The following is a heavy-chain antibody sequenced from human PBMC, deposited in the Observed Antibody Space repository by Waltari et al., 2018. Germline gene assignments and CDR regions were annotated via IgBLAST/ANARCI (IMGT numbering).Heavy chain of an antibody. V-gene: IGHV3-48*03. CDR3: ARDCGSGATCSHFDY. Sequence: DVQLLGSGGGLVQPGGSLRLSCAASGFTFSRYEMNWVRQAPGRGLEGVAYMSENGENIDYVDYVKGRVTISRDNTNDLLHLQMNSLRDDDTGIYYCARDCGSGATCSHFDYWGQGNLVTVAS. J-gene: IGHJ4*02. CDR1: GFTFSRYE. CDR2: MSENGENI. D-gene: IGHD2-21*01.